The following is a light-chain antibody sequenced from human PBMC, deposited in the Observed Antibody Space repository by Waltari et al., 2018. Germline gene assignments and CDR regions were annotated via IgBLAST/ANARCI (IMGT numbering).Light chain of an antibody. J-gene: IGKJ4*01. CDR3: QQFYSLPVT. Sequence: DIVMTQSPDSLAVSLGERATINCTSSQSVLYSSNNKNYVAWYQQKPGQPPKLLVYWASTRESGVPDRFSGSGSGTDFSLTINSLQAEDVAVYYCQQFYSLPVTFGGGTNVEIK. CDR2: WAS. V-gene: IGKV4-1*01. CDR1: QSVLYSSNNKNY.